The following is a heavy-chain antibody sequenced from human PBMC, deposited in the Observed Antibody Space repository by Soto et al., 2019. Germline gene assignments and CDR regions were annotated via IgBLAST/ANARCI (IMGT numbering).Heavy chain of an antibody. CDR2: IWYDGSNK. CDR3: ARDLGGWADIAVAGFIGGQPTTPDY. V-gene: IGHV3-33*01. J-gene: IGHJ4*02. CDR1: GFTFSSYG. D-gene: IGHD6-19*01. Sequence: GGSLRLSCAASGFTFSSYGMHWVRQAPGKGLEWVAVIWYDGSNKYYADSVKGRFTISRDNSKNTLYLQMNSLRAEDTAVYYCARDLGGWADIAVAGFIGGQPTTPDYWGQGTLVTVSS.